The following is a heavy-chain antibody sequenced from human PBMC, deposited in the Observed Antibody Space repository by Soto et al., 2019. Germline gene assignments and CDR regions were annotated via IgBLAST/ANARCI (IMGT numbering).Heavy chain of an antibody. D-gene: IGHD3-10*01. V-gene: IGHV1-69*13. CDR3: ARDQGAGYYGSGSYYLGDY. J-gene: IGHJ4*02. Sequence: SVKVSCKASGGTFSSYAISWVRQAPGQGLEWMGGIIPIFGTANYAQKFQGRVTITADESTGTAYMELSSLRSEDTAVYYCARDQGAGYYGSGSYYLGDYWGQGTLVTVSS. CDR1: GGTFSSYA. CDR2: IIPIFGTA.